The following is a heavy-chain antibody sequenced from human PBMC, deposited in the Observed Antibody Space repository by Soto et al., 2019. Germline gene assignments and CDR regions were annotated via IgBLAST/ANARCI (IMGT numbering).Heavy chain of an antibody. D-gene: IGHD3-10*01. V-gene: IGHV4-34*01. CDR2: INHSGST. CDR1: GGSFSGYY. J-gene: IGHJ3*02. Sequence: SETLSLTCAAYGGSFSGYYWSWIRQPPGKGLEWIGEINHSGSTNYNPSLKSRVTISVDTSKNQFSLKLSSVTAADTAVYYCARTRTSLWFGELFRDYAFDIWGQGTMVTVSS. CDR3: ARTRTSLWFGELFRDYAFDI.